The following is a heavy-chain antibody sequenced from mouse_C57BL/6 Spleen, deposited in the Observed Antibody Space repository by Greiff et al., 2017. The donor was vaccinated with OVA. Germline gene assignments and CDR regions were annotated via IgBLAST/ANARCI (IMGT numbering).Heavy chain of an antibody. Sequence: EVHLVESGGGLVKPGGSLKLSCAASGFTFSDYGMHWVRQAPEKGLEWVAYISSGSSTIYYADTVKGRFTISRDNAKNTLFLQMTSLRSEDTAMYYCANPDYYGSSPFAYWGQGTLVTVSA. J-gene: IGHJ3*01. CDR2: ISSGSSTI. D-gene: IGHD1-1*01. V-gene: IGHV5-17*01. CDR3: ANPDYYGSSPFAY. CDR1: GFTFSDYG.